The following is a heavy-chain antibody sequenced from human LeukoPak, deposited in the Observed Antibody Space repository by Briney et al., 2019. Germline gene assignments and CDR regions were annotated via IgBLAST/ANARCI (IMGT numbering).Heavy chain of an antibody. CDR1: GGSISSYY. J-gene: IGHJ4*02. V-gene: IGHV4-59*01. Sequence: SETLSLTCTVSGGSISSYYWSWIRQPPGKGLEWIGYIYYSGSTNYNPSLKSRVTISVDTSKNQFSLKLSSVTAADTAVYYCTREGPLRPLGYWGQGTLVTVSS. CDR2: IYYSGST. CDR3: TREGPLRPLGY. D-gene: IGHD5/OR15-5a*01.